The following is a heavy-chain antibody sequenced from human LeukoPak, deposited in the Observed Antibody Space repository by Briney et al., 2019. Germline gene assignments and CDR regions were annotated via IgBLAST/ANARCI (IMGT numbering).Heavy chain of an antibody. J-gene: IGHJ4*02. V-gene: IGHV4-39*01. Sequence: SETLSLTXTVSGGSISSSSYYWGWIRQPPGKGLEWIGSIYYSGSTYYNPSLKSRVTISVDTSKNQISLKLSSVTAADTAVYYCARQDSSGWDLDYWGQGTLVTVSS. D-gene: IGHD6-19*01. CDR2: IYYSGST. CDR1: GGSISSSSYY. CDR3: ARQDSSGWDLDY.